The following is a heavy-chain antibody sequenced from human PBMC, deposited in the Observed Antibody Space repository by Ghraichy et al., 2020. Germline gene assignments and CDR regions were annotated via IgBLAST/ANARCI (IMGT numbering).Heavy chain of an antibody. V-gene: IGHV3-30-3*01. J-gene: IGHJ3*01. CDR3: AREWIVLGFFYGGYGF. D-gene: IGHD3-22*01. CDR2: IKYDGGNK. Sequence: GGSLRLSCAASGFTFSSYSMHWVRQAPGKGLEWVANIKYDGGNKYYVDSVKGRFTISRDNSKNTLYLLINSLRAEDTAVYYCAREWIVLGFFYGGYGFWGQGTMVTVSS. CDR1: GFTFSSYS.